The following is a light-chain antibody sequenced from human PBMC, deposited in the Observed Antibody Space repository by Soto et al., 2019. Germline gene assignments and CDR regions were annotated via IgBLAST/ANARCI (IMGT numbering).Light chain of an antibody. CDR1: QSVSSN. Sequence: EIVMTQSPATLSVSPGERATLSCRASQSVSSNLAWYQQKPGQAPRLLIYGASTRATGIPARFSGSRSGTEFTLTISSLQSEDVAVYYCQQYDNWPQTFGQVTKVEIK. V-gene: IGKV3-15*01. CDR3: QQYDNWPQT. CDR2: GAS. J-gene: IGKJ1*01.